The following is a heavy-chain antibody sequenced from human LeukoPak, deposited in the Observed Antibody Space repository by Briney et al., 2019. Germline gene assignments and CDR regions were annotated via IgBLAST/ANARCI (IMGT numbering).Heavy chain of an antibody. CDR2: IYYSGST. Sequence: SQTLSLTCTVSGGSISRGGYYWSWIRQHPGKGVEWIGYIYYSGSTYYNPSLKSRVTISLDTSKNQFSLKLSSVTAADTAVYYCARDTRPGANFDYWGQGTLVTVSS. CDR3: ARDTRPGANFDY. D-gene: IGHD1-14*01. J-gene: IGHJ4*02. V-gene: IGHV4-31*03. CDR1: GGSISRGGYY.